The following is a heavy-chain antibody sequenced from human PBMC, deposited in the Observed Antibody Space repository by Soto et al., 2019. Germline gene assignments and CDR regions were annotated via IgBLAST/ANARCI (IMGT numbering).Heavy chain of an antibody. J-gene: IGHJ2*01. CDR3: ARGGDYYDSSGYYYDGWYFDL. Sequence: QVQLQESGPGLVKPSGTLSLTCAVSGGSISSSNWWSWVRQPPGKGLEWIGEIYHSGSTNYNPSLKSRVTISVDKSKNQFSLKLSSVTAADTAVYYCARGGDYYDSSGYYYDGWYFDLWGRGTLVTVSS. V-gene: IGHV4-4*02. D-gene: IGHD3-22*01. CDR2: IYHSGST. CDR1: GGSISSSNW.